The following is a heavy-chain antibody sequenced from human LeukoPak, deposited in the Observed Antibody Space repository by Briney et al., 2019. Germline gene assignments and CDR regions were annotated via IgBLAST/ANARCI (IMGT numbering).Heavy chain of an antibody. D-gene: IGHD3-10*01. J-gene: IGHJ4*02. CDR3: ARGFDTMVRGVNDY. Sequence: PGGSLRLSCAASGFTFSSYSMRWGRQAPGKGLEWVSSISSSRSYIYYADSVKGRFTISRDNAKNSLYLQMNSLRAEDTAVYYCARGFDTMVRGVNDYWGQGTLVTVSS. CDR1: GFTFSSYS. CDR2: ISSSRSYI. V-gene: IGHV3-21*01.